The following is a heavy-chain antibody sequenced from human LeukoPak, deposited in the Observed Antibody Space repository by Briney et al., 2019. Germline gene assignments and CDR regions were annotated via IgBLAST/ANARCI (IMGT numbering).Heavy chain of an antibody. Sequence: SETLSLTCTVSGGSIRSSNNYWGWVRQPPGKGLEWIGTIHSSGSTTYYTPSLKSRVTISVDTSKNEFSLKLSSVTAADTAVYYCARDIYGSSWYGLFDYWGQGTLVTVSS. V-gene: IGHV4-39*07. CDR3: ARDIYGSSWYGLFDY. J-gene: IGHJ4*02. D-gene: IGHD6-13*01. CDR2: IHSSGSTT. CDR1: GGSIRSSNNY.